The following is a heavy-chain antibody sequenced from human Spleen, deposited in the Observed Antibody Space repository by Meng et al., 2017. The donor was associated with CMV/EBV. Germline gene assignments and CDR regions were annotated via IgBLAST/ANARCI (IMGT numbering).Heavy chain of an antibody. Sequence: GESLKISCAASAITFSSYGMHWVRQAPGKGLEWVAFIWYDGSDKYYADSVKGRFTIFRDNSKNTLYLQMNSLRAEDTAVYYCARDPGSSGYYYYGMDVWGQGTTVTVSS. J-gene: IGHJ6*02. CDR2: IWYDGSDK. CDR3: ARDPGSSGYYYYGMDV. D-gene: IGHD6-6*01. V-gene: IGHV3-33*01. CDR1: AITFSSYG.